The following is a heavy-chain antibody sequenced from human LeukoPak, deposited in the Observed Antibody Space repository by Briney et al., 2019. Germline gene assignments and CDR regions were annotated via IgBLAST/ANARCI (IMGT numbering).Heavy chain of an antibody. CDR1: GYTFTSYG. CDR2: ISAYNGNT. D-gene: IGHD3-10*01. V-gene: IGHV1-18*01. Sequence: ASVKVSCKASGYTFTSYGISWVRQAPGQGLEWMGWISAYNGNTNYARKLQGRVTMTRNTSISTAYMELSSLRSEDTAVYYCARGMANYGSGSSLLAYWGQGTLVTVSS. J-gene: IGHJ4*02. CDR3: ARGMANYGSGSSLLAY.